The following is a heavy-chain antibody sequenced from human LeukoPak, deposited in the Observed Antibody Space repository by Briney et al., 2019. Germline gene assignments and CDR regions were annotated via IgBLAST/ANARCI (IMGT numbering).Heavy chain of an antibody. Sequence: SVKVSCKASGGTFSSYAISWVRQAPGQGLEWMGGIIPIFGTANYAQKFQGRVTITTDESTSTAYMELSSLRSEDTAVYYCARALAAAGSFDYWGQGTLVTVSS. CDR3: ARALAAAGSFDY. V-gene: IGHV1-69*05. J-gene: IGHJ4*02. CDR1: GGTFSSYA. CDR2: IIPIFGTA. D-gene: IGHD6-13*01.